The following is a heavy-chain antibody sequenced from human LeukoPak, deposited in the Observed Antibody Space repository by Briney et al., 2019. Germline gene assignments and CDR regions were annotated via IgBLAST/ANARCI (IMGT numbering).Heavy chain of an antibody. CDR3: ARARMTTVTPYYFDY. CDR1: GGTFSSYA. CDR2: IVPILGIA. J-gene: IGHJ4*02. D-gene: IGHD4-17*01. Sequence: VASVKVSCKASGGTFSSYAISWVRQAPGQGLEWMGRIVPILGIANYAQKFQGRVTITADKSTSTAYMELSSLRSEDTAAYYCARARMTTVTPYYFDYWGQGTLVTVSS. V-gene: IGHV1-69*04.